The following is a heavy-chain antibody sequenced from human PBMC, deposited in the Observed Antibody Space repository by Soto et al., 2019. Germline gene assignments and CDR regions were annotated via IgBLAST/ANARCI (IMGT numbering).Heavy chain of an antibody. V-gene: IGHV3-33*01. D-gene: IGHD2-15*01. CDR3: ARDSFLGYCSGGSCLNWFDP. J-gene: IGHJ5*02. CDR1: GFTFSSYG. CDR2: IWYDGSNK. Sequence: QVQLVESGGGVVQPGRSLRLSCAASGFTFSSYGMHWVRQAPGKGLEWVAVIWYDGSNKYYADSVKGRFTISRDNSKNTLYLQMNSLRAEYTAVYYCARDSFLGYCSGGSCLNWFDPWGQGTLVTVSS.